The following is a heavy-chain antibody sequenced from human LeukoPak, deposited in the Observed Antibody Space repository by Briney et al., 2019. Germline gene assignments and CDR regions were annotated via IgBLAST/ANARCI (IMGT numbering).Heavy chain of an antibody. CDR2: IKSKTDGGTT. CDR1: GFTFSNAW. V-gene: IGHV3-15*01. CDR3: TTAFYDSSGYYLEVFDY. D-gene: IGHD3-22*01. J-gene: IGHJ4*02. Sequence: GGSLGLSCAASGFTFSNAWMSWVRQAPGKGLEWVGRIKSKTDGGTTDYAAPVKGRFTISRDDSKNTLYLQMNSLKTEDTAVYYCTTAFYDSSGYYLEVFDYWGQGTLVTVSS.